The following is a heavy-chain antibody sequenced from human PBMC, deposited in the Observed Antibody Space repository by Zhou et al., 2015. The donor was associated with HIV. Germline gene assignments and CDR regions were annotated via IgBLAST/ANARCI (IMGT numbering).Heavy chain of an antibody. Sequence: QVLLVQSGPEVKKPGSSVKVSCKASGGTFSNHGISWVRQAPGQGLEWMGGIVPFFGTANYAQKFQGRVTITADKSTSTAYMELSSLRSDDTAAYYCAREGWGSWYFDLWGRGTLVSVSS. CDR1: GGTFSNHG. CDR2: IVPFFGTA. V-gene: IGHV1-69*06. D-gene: IGHD7-27*01. CDR3: AREGWGSWYFDL. J-gene: IGHJ2*01.